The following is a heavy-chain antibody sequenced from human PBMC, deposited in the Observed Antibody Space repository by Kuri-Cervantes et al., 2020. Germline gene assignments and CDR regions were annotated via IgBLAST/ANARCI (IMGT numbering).Heavy chain of an antibody. Sequence: GESLKISCAASGFTFSSYAMHWVRQAPGKGLEWVAVISYDGSNKYYADSVKGRFTISRDNSKNTLYLQMNSLRAEDTAVYYCARESSSGYYVSLGMDVWGQGTTVTVSS. CDR2: ISYDGSNK. J-gene: IGHJ6*02. CDR1: GFTFSSYA. D-gene: IGHD3-22*01. CDR3: ARESSSGYYVSLGMDV. V-gene: IGHV3-30-3*01.